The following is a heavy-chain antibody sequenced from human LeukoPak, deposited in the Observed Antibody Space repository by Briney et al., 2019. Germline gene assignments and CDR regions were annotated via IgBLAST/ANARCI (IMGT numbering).Heavy chain of an antibody. V-gene: IGHV3-30-3*01. J-gene: IGHJ3*01. CDR3: ARRGTDASFSFFDV. Sequence: GGSLRLSRAASGFTFSSYAMHWVRQAPGKGLEWVAVISYDGSNKYYADSVKGRFTISRDNSKNTLYLQMNSLRAEDTATYFCARRGTDASFSFFDVWVKGQWSPSPQ. CDR1: GFTFSSYA. D-gene: IGHD1-1*01. CDR2: ISYDGSNK.